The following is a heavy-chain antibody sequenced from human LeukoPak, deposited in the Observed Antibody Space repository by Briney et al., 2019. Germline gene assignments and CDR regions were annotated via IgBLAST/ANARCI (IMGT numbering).Heavy chain of an antibody. V-gene: IGHV3-23*01. CDR2: IRAGGDNT. D-gene: IGHD3-10*01. J-gene: IGHJ4*02. CDR3: AKGMVRGVILKGFDY. Sequence: SGGSLRLSCAASGFTFSDYYMSWIRQAPGKGLEWVSGIRAGGDNTYYADSVKGRFTISRDNSKNTLYLQMNSLRAEDTAVYYCAKGMVRGVILKGFDYWGQGTLVTVSS. CDR1: GFTFSDYY.